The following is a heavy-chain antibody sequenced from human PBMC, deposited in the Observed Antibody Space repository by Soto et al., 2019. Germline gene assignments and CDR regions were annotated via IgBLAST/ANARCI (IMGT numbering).Heavy chain of an antibody. J-gene: IGHJ3*02. CDR3: ARQPRATAAFDI. V-gene: IGHV4-59*08. Sequence: QVQLQESGPGLVKPSETLSLTCTVSGGSISYSYWSWIRQSPGEGLEWIGYIDNNGESNYNPSRKSRRTMSLHTSKNQVSLNVTSVTAADTAVYYCARQPRATAAFDIWGRWTMVTVSP. CDR1: GGSISYSY. CDR2: IDNNGES. D-gene: IGHD5-12*01.